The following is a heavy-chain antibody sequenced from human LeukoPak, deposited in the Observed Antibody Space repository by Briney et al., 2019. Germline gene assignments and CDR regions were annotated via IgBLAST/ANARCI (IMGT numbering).Heavy chain of an antibody. J-gene: IGHJ6*03. CDR3: ARGGIAAAGTDYYYYMDV. CDR2: MNPNSGNT. V-gene: IGHV1-8*01. D-gene: IGHD6-13*01. CDR1: GYTFTSYD. Sequence: ASVKVSCKASGYTFTSYDINWVRQATGQGLGWMGWMNPNSGNTGYAQKFQGRVTMTRNTSISTAYMELSSLRSEDTAVYYCARGGIAAAGTDYYYYMDVWGKGTTVTVSS.